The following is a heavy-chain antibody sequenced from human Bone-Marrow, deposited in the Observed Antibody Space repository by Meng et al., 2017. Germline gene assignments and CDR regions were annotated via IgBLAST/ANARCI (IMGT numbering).Heavy chain of an antibody. Sequence: SETLSLTCTVSGVSITGGSYYWSWIRQPAGKGLEWIGQVYITGTTKYNPSLKNRVSISMDTSKNQFSLNLTFMTAADTAVYSCVRIRSGSLFDPWGQGTLVTVSS. CDR3: VRIRSGSLFDP. J-gene: IGHJ5*02. CDR2: VYITGTT. V-gene: IGHV4-61*09. D-gene: IGHD1-26*01. CDR1: GVSITGGSYY.